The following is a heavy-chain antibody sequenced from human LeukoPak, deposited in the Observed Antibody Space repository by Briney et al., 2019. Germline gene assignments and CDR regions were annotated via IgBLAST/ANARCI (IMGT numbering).Heavy chain of an antibody. V-gene: IGHV4-59*08. D-gene: IGHD5-12*01. J-gene: IGHJ4*02. CDR1: GGSISSYY. CDR2: IYYSGST. CDR3: AGSESGYESVDY. Sequence: NPSETLSLTCTVSGGSISSYYWSWIRQPPGKGLEWIGYIYYSGSTNYNPSLKSRVTISVDTSKNQFSLKLSSVTAADTAVYYCAGSESGYESVDYWGQGTLVTVSS.